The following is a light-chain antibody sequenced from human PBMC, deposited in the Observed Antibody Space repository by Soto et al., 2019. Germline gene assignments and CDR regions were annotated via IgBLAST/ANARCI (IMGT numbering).Light chain of an antibody. Sequence: QSVLTQPRSVSGSPGQSVTISCTGTSSDVGGYNFVSWFQQHPGKAPKLIIYDVIKRPSGVPQHFPGSKSGNTASLTISGLQAEDEADYFCYSYAGSYTHVFGTGTKVTVL. V-gene: IGLV2-11*01. CDR3: YSYAGSYTHV. CDR2: DVI. CDR1: SSDVGGYNF. J-gene: IGLJ1*01.